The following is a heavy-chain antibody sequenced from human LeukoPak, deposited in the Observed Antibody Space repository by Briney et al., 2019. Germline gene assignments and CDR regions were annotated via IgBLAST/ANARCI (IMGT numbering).Heavy chain of an antibody. Sequence: GGSLRLSCAAAGFTVSNNYMSWVRQVPGKGPEWVSGILDNGDTNYADSVKGRFTISRDNSKNTLYLQMSSLRADDTAVYYCVRGRLFRGGFDSWGQGTLVTVS. CDR2: ILDNGDT. D-gene: IGHD2-15*01. J-gene: IGHJ4*02. CDR3: VRGRLFRGGFDS. V-gene: IGHV3-53*01. CDR1: GFTVSNNY.